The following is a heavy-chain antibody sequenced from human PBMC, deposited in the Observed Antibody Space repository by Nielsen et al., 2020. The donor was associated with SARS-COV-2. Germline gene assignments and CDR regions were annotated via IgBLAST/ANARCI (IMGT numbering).Heavy chain of an antibody. Sequence: GGSLRLSCAASGFTFSSYWMSWVRQAPGKGLEWVANIKQDGSEKYYVDSVKGRFTISRDNAKNSLYLQMNSLRAEDTAVYYCARDRISYDFWSGYWGNTDYYYYGMDVWGQGTTVTVSS. CDR2: IKQDGSEK. V-gene: IGHV3-7*05. CDR3: ARDRISYDFWSGYWGNTDYYYYGMDV. J-gene: IGHJ6*02. CDR1: GFTFSSYW. D-gene: IGHD3-3*01.